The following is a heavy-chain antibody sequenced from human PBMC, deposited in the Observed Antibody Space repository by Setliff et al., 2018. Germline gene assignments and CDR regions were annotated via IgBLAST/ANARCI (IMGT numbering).Heavy chain of an antibody. D-gene: IGHD6-19*01. CDR2: MKEEGSEK. Sequence: GGSLRLSCAASGFTFSTYWMSWVRQAPGKGLEWVANMKEEGSEKYYVDSVKGRFTISRDNAKNSLYLQMNSLRVEDTAVYYCARDQFSSGWYGPPESYFDCWGQGIQVTVSS. CDR3: ARDQFSSGWYGPPESYFDC. V-gene: IGHV3-7*03. J-gene: IGHJ4*02. CDR1: GFTFSTYW.